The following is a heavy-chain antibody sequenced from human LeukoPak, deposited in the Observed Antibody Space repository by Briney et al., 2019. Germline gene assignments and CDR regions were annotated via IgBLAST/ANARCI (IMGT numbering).Heavy chain of an antibody. CDR3: VSPRGFSYGCFDY. CDR1: GVSISSSEW. J-gene: IGHJ4*02. CDR2: IHRAGRT. D-gene: IGHD5-18*01. V-gene: IGHV4-4*02. Sequence: SGTLSLTCAVSGVSISSSEWWIWVRQPPGQGLEWIGEIHRAGRTRYNPSLKSRVTISMDYSKNQFSLKLTSVSATDTAVYYCVSPRGFSYGCFDYWGQGTLVTVS.